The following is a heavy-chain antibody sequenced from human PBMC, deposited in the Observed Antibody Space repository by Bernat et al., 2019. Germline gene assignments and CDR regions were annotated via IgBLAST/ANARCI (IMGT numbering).Heavy chain of an antibody. J-gene: IGHJ4*02. CDR2: IYTSGST. D-gene: IGHD1-7*01. Sequence: QVQLQESGPGLVKPSETLSLTCAVSGGSISSYYWSWIRQPAGKGLEWIGRIYTSGSTNYNPSLKSRVTMSVDTSKNQFSLKLSSVTAADTAVYDCARDVTWNYVSLFDYWGQGTLVTVSS. V-gene: IGHV4-4*07. CDR1: GGSISSYY. CDR3: ARDVTWNYVSLFDY.